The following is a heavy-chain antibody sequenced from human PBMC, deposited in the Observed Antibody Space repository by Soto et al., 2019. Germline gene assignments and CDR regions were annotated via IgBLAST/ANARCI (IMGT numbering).Heavy chain of an antibody. D-gene: IGHD3-3*01. CDR1: GFSLTTSGVG. J-gene: IGHJ4*02. Sequence: QITLNESGPTQVKPRQTLTLTCTFSGFSLTTSGVGVGWISQSPGKAPEWLALIYWDADKRYSPSLKSRLTITKDTSKNQVVLTMADLDPADTATYYCAHRVLRTVFGLVTTTAIYFDFWGQGTPVAVSS. CDR2: IYWDADK. CDR3: AHRVLRTVFGLVTTTAIYFDF. V-gene: IGHV2-5*02.